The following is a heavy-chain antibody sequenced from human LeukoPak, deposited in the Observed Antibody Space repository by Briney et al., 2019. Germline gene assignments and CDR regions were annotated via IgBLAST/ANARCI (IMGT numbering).Heavy chain of an antibody. J-gene: IGHJ4*02. CDR3: ARVKTYSSGLTTSYFDY. CDR2: ISYDGSNK. V-gene: IGHV3-30*04. CDR1: GVTFSSYA. Sequence: PWRSLRLSCAASGVTFSSYAMHWVRQAPGKGLEWVAVISYDGSNKYYADSVKGRFTISRDNSKNTLYLQMNSLRAEDTAVYYCARVKTYSSGLTTSYFDYWGQGTLVTVSS. D-gene: IGHD6-19*01.